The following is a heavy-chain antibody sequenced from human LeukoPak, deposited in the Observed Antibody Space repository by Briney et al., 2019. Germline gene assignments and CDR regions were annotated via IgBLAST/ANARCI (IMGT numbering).Heavy chain of an antibody. CDR2: IYSGGST. J-gene: IGHJ3*02. CDR3: ARDGNWAQDASDM. D-gene: IGHD7-27*01. CDR1: GFNFSSNS. V-gene: IGHV3-53*01. Sequence: GGSLRLSCAASGFNFSSNSMSWVRQAPGKGLEWISVIYSGGSTYYVDSVKGRFTISRDNSKNTLYLQMNSLRAEDTAVYYYARDGNWAQDASDMWGQGTMVTVS.